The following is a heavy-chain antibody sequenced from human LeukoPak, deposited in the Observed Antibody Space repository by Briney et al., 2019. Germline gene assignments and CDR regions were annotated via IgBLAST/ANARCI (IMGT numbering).Heavy chain of an antibody. J-gene: IGHJ3*02. D-gene: IGHD1-26*01. Sequence: ASVKVSCKASGYTFTSYGISWVRQAPGQGLEWMGWISAYNGNTNYAQELQGRVTMTTDTSKSTAYMELRSLRSDDTAVYYCASNVWELLGDAFDIWGQGTMVTVSS. CDR2: ISAYNGNT. CDR3: ASNVWELLGDAFDI. CDR1: GYTFTSYG. V-gene: IGHV1-18*01.